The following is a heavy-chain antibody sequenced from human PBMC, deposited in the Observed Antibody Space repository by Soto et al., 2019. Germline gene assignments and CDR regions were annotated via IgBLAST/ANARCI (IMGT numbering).Heavy chain of an antibody. CDR1: GFTFSSYG. V-gene: IGHV3-30*18. D-gene: IGHD4-17*01. CDR2: ISYDGINK. CDR3: AKDRWVRQLRSYFDY. J-gene: IGHJ4*02. Sequence: QVQLVESGGGVVQPGRSLRLSCAASGFTFSSYGMHWVRQASGKGLEWVAFISYDGINKYYADSVKGRFTISRDNSKNTLYLQMSSLRAEETAVYYCAKDRWVRQLRSYFDYWGQGTLVTVSS.